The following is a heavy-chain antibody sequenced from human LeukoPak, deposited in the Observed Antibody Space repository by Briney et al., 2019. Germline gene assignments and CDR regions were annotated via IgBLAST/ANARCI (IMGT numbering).Heavy chain of an antibody. CDR3: ARAPSEIGGYYPEYFRY. Sequence: GGSLRLSCAASGFTFSSYWMHWVRQAPGNGLVWVSRIKSDGSTNYADSVKGRFTISRDNAKNTLSLQMNSLRAEDTGVYYCARAPSEIGGYYPEYFRYWGQGTLVTVSS. CDR1: GFTFSSYW. V-gene: IGHV3-74*01. J-gene: IGHJ1*01. D-gene: IGHD3-22*01. CDR2: IKSDGST.